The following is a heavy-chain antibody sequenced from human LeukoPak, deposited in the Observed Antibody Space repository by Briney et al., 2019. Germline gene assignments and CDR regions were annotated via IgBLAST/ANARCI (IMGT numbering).Heavy chain of an antibody. CDR3: AKGGPKILEWLLFDY. J-gene: IGHJ4*02. CDR2: TSYDGSNK. D-gene: IGHD3-3*01. Sequence: GRSPRLSCAASGFTFSSYGMHWVRQAPGKGLEWVAVTSYDGSNKYYADSVKGRFTISRDNSKNTLYLQMNSLRAEDTAVYYCAKGGPKILEWLLFDYWGQGTLVTVSS. V-gene: IGHV3-30*18. CDR1: GFTFSSYG.